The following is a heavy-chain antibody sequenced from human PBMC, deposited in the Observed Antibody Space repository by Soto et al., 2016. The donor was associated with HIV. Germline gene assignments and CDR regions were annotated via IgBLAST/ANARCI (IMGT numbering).Heavy chain of an antibody. CDR1: GFTFSSYG. CDR2: IWYDGSNK. J-gene: IGHJ3*02. CDR3: ATIEQVKGAFDI. Sequence: VQLVESGGGVVQPGRSLRLSCAASGFTFSSYGMHWVRQAPGKGLEWVALIWYDGSNKYYADSVKGRFTISRDNSKNTLYLQMNSLRAEDTAVYYCATIEQVKGAFDIWGQGTMVTVSS. V-gene: IGHV3-33*01. D-gene: IGHD6-13*01.